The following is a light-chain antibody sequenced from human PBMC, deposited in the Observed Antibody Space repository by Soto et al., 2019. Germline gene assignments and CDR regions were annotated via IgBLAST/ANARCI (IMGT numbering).Light chain of an antibody. V-gene: IGKV3-15*01. Sequence: EIVLTQSPGTLSLSPGERATLSCRASQDIGTNLAWYQQRPGQAPRLLIYAASSRATDIPARFTGRGSGTEFTLTISSLQSEDFAVYFCQQYNNWPLYTFGQGTKVDIK. J-gene: IGKJ2*01. CDR1: QDIGTN. CDR2: AAS. CDR3: QQYNNWPLYT.